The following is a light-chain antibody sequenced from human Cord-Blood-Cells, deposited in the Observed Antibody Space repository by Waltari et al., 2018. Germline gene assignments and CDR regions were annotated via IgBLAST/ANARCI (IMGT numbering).Light chain of an antibody. Sequence: DIQLTQSPSFLSASVGDRVTITCRASQGIRSYLAWYQQKPGKAPKLLIYAASTLQSGVPSMFSGSGSGTEFTLTISSLQPEDFATYYCQQLNSYPITFGQGTRLEIK. CDR3: QQLNSYPIT. CDR2: AAS. J-gene: IGKJ5*01. V-gene: IGKV1-9*01. CDR1: QGIRSY.